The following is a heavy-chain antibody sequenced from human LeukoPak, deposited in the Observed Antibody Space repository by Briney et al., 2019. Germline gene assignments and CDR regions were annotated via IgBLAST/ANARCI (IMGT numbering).Heavy chain of an antibody. D-gene: IGHD6-13*01. CDR2: ISSSSSTI. CDR3: AKEGKQQLVHNWFDP. CDR1: GFTFSSYS. V-gene: IGHV3-48*01. J-gene: IGHJ5*02. Sequence: GGSLRLSCAASGFTFSSYSMNWVRQAPGKGLEWVSYISSSSSTIYYADSVKGRFTISRDNAKNSLYLQMNNLTTEDTAVYYCAKEGKQQLVHNWFDPWGQGTLVTVSS.